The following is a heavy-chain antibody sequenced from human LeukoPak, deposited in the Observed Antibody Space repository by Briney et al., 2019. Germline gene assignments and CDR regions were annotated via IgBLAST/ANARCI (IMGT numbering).Heavy chain of an antibody. CDR2: LDPEDGET. Sequence: ASVKVSCKVSGYTLTELSMHWVRQAPGKGLEWVGGLDPEDGETIYAQKFQGRVTMTEDTSTDTAYMELSSLRSEDTAVYYCATGRGAVAGIMALDYWGQGTLVTVSS. D-gene: IGHD6-19*01. CDR1: GYTLTELS. J-gene: IGHJ4*02. CDR3: ATGRGAVAGIMALDY. V-gene: IGHV1-24*01.